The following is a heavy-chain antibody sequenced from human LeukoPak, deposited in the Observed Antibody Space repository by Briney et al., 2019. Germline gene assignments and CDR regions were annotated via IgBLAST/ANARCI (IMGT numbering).Heavy chain of an antibody. D-gene: IGHD6-19*01. CDR2: IYTSGST. V-gene: IGHV4-4*08. J-gene: IGHJ4*02. Sequence: SETLSLTCTVSGDSFSYFYWSWIRQPPGKGLEWIGRIYTSGSTNYNPSLKSRVTISVDTSKNQFSLKLSSVTAADTAVYYCAREGGSSGWYFNYWGQGTLVTVSS. CDR3: AREGGSSGWYFNY. CDR1: GDSFSYFY.